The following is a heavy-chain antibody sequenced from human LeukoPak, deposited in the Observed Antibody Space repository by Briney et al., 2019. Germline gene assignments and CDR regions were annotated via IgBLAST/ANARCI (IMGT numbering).Heavy chain of an antibody. J-gene: IGHJ6*03. D-gene: IGHD6-19*01. CDR2: INHSGST. Sequence: SETLSLTCAVYGGSFSGYYWSWICQPPGKGLEWIGEINHSGSTNYNPSLKSRVTISVDTSKNQFSLKLSSVTAADTAVYYCARAPAGTLLYYYYYMDVWGKGTTVTVSS. CDR1: GGSFSGYY. V-gene: IGHV4-34*01. CDR3: ARAPAGTLLYYYYYMDV.